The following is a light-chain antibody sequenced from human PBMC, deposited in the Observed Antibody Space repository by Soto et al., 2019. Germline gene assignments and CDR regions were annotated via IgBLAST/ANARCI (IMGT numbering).Light chain of an antibody. CDR3: QQRHNWPPSFT. J-gene: IGKJ3*01. Sequence: EIVLTQSPATLSLSPGERATLSCRASQSVSSFLAWYQQKPGQAPRLLIYDASNRVTDIPARFSGSGSGTDFTLTISSLEPEDFAVYYCQQRHNWPPSFTFGPGTRVDIK. CDR1: QSVSSF. V-gene: IGKV3-11*01. CDR2: DAS.